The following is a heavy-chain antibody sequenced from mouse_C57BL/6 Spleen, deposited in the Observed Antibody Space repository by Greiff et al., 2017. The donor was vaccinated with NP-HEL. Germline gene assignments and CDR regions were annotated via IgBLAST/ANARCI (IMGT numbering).Heavy chain of an antibody. J-gene: IGHJ1*03. Sequence: VQLQQSGPELVKPGASVKMSCKASGYTFTDYNMHWVKQSHGKSLEWIGYINPNNGGTSYNQKFKGKATLTVNKSSSTAYMELRSLTSEDSAVYYCASPPGSSYGYFDVWGTGTTVTVSS. CDR3: ASPPGSSYGYFDV. D-gene: IGHD1-1*01. CDR1: GYTFTDYN. CDR2: INPNNGGT. V-gene: IGHV1-22*01.